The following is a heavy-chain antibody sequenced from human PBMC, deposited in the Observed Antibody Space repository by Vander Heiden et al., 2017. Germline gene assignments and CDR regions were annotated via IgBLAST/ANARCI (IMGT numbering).Heavy chain of an antibody. CDR2: ITWNSGSL. J-gene: IGHJ6*02. D-gene: IGHD1-1*01. CDR1: GFTFDDYA. CDR3: AKDMRGNSYYGMDV. Sequence: EVQLVESGGGFVQPGRSLRLSCAASGFTFDDYAMHWVRQAPGKGLEWVSGITWNSGSLAYADSLKGRFTISRDNAKNSLYLQMNTLRVEDTALYYCAKDMRGNSYYGMDVWGQGTTVTVSS. V-gene: IGHV3-9*01.